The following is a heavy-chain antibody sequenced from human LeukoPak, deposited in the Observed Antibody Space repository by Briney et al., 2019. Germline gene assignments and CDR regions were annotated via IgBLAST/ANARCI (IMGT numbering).Heavy chain of an antibody. CDR2: IYHSGST. CDR1: GGSISSGGYS. J-gene: IGHJ4*02. V-gene: IGHV4-30-2*01. D-gene: IGHD3-10*01. CDR3: ARGRDAGLDY. Sequence: TSSETLSLTCAVSGGSISSGGYSWSWIRQPPGKGLEWIGYIYHSGSTYYNPSLKSRVTISVDRSKNQFSLKLSSVTAADTAVYYCARGRDAGLDYWGQGTLVTVSS.